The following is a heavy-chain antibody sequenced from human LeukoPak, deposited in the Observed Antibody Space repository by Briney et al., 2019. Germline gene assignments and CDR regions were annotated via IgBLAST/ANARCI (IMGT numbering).Heavy chain of an antibody. V-gene: IGHV3-11*06. CDR1: GFMFSDFY. CDR3: GRSRGSYFDY. D-gene: IGHD1-26*01. J-gene: IGHJ4*02. Sequence: GGSLRLSCTASGFMFSDFYMTWIRQAPGKGLEWVSDTTNSGSHTNYAGSVKGRFTISRDNAKNSLYLQMNSLRVEDTAVFYCGRSRGSYFDYWGQGTLVIVSS. CDR2: TTNSGSHT.